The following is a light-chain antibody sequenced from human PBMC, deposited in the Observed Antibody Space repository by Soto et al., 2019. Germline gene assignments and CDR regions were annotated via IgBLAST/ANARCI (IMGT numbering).Light chain of an antibody. CDR3: AAWDDSLTGVV. J-gene: IGLJ2*01. CDR2: KND. Sequence: QSVLTQPPSASGTPGQRVTISCSGSSSNIGGNTVNWYQQLPGTAPKLLIYKNDQRPSGVPDRFSGSKSGTSASLAISGLQAEDEADYYCAAWDDSLTGVVFGGGTKLTVL. CDR1: SSNIGGNT. V-gene: IGLV1-44*01.